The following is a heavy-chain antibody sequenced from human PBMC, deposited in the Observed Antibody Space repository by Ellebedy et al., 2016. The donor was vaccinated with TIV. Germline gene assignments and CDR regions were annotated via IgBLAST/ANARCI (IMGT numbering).Heavy chain of an antibody. Sequence: GESLKISCAASGFTFDDYGMSWVRQAPGKGLEWVSGINWNGGSTGYADSVKGRFTTSRDNAKNSLYLQMNSLRAEDTALYYCARGGYSYGSVVRSMDVWGQGTTVTVSS. D-gene: IGHD5-18*01. CDR2: INWNGGST. CDR3: ARGGYSYGSVVRSMDV. J-gene: IGHJ6*02. CDR1: GFTFDDYG. V-gene: IGHV3-20*04.